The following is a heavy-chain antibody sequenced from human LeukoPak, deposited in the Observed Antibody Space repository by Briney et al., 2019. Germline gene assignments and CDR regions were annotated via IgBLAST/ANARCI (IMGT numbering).Heavy chain of an antibody. CDR1: GFTFSNYW. CDR3: AKGSDNYYALFDH. V-gene: IGHV3-7*01. J-gene: IGHJ4*02. Sequence: VGSLRLSCAASGFTFSNYWTTWVRQPPGKGLEWVAYINEDGSQKYYVDSVHGRFSSSRDNAKNSLYLQMHGLRAEDRAVYYCAKGSDNYYALFDHWGQGTLVTVSS. CDR2: INEDGSQK. D-gene: IGHD3-22*01.